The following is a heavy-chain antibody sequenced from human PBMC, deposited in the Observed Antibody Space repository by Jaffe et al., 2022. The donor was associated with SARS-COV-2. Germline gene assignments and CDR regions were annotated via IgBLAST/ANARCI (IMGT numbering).Heavy chain of an antibody. V-gene: IGHV4-34*01. J-gene: IGHJ4*02. CDR2: INHSGST. Sequence: QVQLQQWGAGLLKPSETLSLTCAVYGGSFSGYYWSWIRQPPGKGLEWIGEINHSGSTNYNPSLKSRVTISVDTSKNQFSLKLSSVTAADTAVYYCARGHRAALIWFGELPFDYWGQGTLVTVSS. D-gene: IGHD3-10*01. CDR1: GGSFSGYY. CDR3: ARGHRAALIWFGELPFDY.